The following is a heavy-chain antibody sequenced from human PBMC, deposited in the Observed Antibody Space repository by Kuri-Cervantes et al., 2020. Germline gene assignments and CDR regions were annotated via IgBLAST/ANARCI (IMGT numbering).Heavy chain of an antibody. V-gene: IGHV3-74*01. Sequence: GESLKISCAASGFTFSSYWMHWVRQAPGKGLVWVSRINSDGSSTSYADSVKGRFTISRDNAKNTPYLQMNSLRAEDTAVYYCTTGDIVVVPAAVLNYYFDYWGQGTLVTVSS. CDR1: GFTFSSYW. CDR3: TTGDIVVVPAAVLNYYFDY. D-gene: IGHD2-2*01. J-gene: IGHJ4*02. CDR2: INSDGSST.